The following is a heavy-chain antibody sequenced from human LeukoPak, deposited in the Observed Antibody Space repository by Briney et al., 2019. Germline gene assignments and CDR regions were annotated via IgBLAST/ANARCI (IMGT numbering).Heavy chain of an antibody. Sequence: PRGSLRLSCAPSGFTFSIYGMHWVRQAPGKGLEWVAFIRYDGSNKYYADSVKGRFTISRDNSKNTLYLQMNSLRAEDTAVYYCAKDLHGKRGFDYWGQGTLVTVSS. J-gene: IGHJ4*02. CDR2: IRYDGSNK. CDR1: GFTFSIYG. CDR3: AKDLHGKRGFDY. V-gene: IGHV3-30*02.